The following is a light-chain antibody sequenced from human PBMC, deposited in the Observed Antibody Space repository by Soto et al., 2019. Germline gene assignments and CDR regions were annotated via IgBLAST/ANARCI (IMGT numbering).Light chain of an antibody. Sequence: DIVMTQSPDSLAVSLGERATINCKSSRTVLYSSNNKNYLAWYRQKPGQPPKLLIYWASTRESGVPDRFSGSGSGTDFTLTISSLQAEDVAVYYCQQYYSIPYTFGQGNKLEIK. CDR3: QQYYSIPYT. CDR1: RTVLYSSNNKNY. V-gene: IGKV4-1*01. J-gene: IGKJ2*01. CDR2: WAS.